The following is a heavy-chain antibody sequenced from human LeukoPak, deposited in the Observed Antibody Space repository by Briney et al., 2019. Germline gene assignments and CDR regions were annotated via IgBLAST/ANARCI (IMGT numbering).Heavy chain of an antibody. D-gene: IGHD3-10*02. Sequence: GGSLRLSCAASGFTFSNYAMTWVRQAPGKGLEWVSAISGSADNTYYADSVKGRFTVSRDISKNTVFLQMNSLRVEDTAVYYCAKGERPMYYFDYWGQGTLVTVSS. J-gene: IGHJ4*02. CDR1: GFTFSNYA. CDR2: ISGSADNT. CDR3: AKGERPMYYFDY. V-gene: IGHV3-23*01.